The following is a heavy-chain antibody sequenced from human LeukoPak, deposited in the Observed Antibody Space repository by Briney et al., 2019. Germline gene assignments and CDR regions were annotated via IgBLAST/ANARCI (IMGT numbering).Heavy chain of an antibody. D-gene: IGHD2-15*01. CDR3: ACYGIAPPY. J-gene: IGHJ4*02. CDR1: GFTFSSYW. CDR2: INNDGSST. Sequence: GGSLRLSCATSGFTFSSYWMHWVRQAPGKGLVWVSHINNDGSSTSYAASVKGRFTISRDNAKNTLYLQMNSLRTEDTAVYYCACYGIAPPYWGQGTLVTVSS. V-gene: IGHV3-74*01.